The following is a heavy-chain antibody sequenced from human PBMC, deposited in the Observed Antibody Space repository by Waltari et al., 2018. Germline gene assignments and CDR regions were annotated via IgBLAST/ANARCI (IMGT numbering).Heavy chain of an antibody. Sequence: QVDLVQSGPEVKKPGASVKVSCKHSGSIFNDYYINWVRRAPVQGLEWMGWINPNGGATYYAPKFRDRVTISTDTSIGTVYMHLTSLTSDDTALYFCARLSEYWGQGTLITVSS. J-gene: IGHJ1*01. CDR2: INPNGGAT. CDR3: ARLSEY. CDR1: GSIFNDYY. V-gene: IGHV1-2*07.